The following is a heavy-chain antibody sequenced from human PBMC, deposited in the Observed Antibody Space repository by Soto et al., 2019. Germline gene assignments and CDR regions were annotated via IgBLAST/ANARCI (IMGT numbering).Heavy chain of an antibody. J-gene: IGHJ4*02. V-gene: IGHV3-48*02. CDR1: GFTVSTHA. D-gene: IGHD3-16*01. CDR3: ARDARNADYDY. CDR2: ITGTRRII. Sequence: EVQLVESGGGLVQPGGSLRLSCAVSGFTVSTHAINWVPQAPGKGLEWVAYITGTRRIIYYADSVKGRFTISRDNAKNSLFLQMDSLRDEDTAVYYCARDARNADYDYWGQGTLVTVSS.